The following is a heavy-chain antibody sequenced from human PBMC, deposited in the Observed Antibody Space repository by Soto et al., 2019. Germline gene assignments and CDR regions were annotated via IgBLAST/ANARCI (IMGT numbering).Heavy chain of an antibody. CDR3: ARYPYYDILTGNYWGVSAMDV. V-gene: IGHV1-46*01. J-gene: IGHJ6*02. CDR2: INLSGGST. D-gene: IGHD3-9*01. CDR1: GYTFTSYY. Sequence: ASVKVFCKASGYTFTSYYMHWVRQAPGQGLEWMGIINLSGGSTSYAQKFQGRVTMTRDTSTSTVYMELSSLRSEDTAVYYCARYPYYDILTGNYWGVSAMDVWGHGTTVTVSS.